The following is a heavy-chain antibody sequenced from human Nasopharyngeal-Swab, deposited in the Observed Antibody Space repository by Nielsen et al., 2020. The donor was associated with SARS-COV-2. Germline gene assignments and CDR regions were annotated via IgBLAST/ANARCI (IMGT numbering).Heavy chain of an antibody. V-gene: IGHV4-39*07. CDR3: ASLPRIAAAGTGNDY. CDR2: INHSGST. J-gene: IGHJ4*02. CDR1: GGSISSGGYY. Sequence: SETLSLTCTVSGGSISSGGYYWSWIRQPPGKGLEWIGEINHSGSTNYNPSLKSRVTISVDTSKNQFSLKLSSVTAADTAVYYCASLPRIAAAGTGNDYWGQGTLVTVSS. D-gene: IGHD6-13*01.